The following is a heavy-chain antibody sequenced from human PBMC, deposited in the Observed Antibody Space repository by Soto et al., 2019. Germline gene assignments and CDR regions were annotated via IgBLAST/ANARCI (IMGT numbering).Heavy chain of an antibody. J-gene: IGHJ4*02. CDR3: ARGVSSGPSGAEYDY. CDR2: IIPIFGTA. D-gene: IGHD6-19*01. V-gene: IGHV1-69*06. Sequence: QVQLVQSGAEVKKPGLSVKVSCQASGGTFSSYAISWVRQAPGQGLEWMGGIIPIFGTANYAQKFQGRVTITADKSTGTASMELSSLRSEDTAVYYWARGVSSGPSGAEYDYWGQGTLVTVSS. CDR1: GGTFSSYA.